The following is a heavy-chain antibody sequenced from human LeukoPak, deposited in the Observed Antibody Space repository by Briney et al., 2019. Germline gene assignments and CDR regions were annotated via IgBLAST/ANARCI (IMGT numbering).Heavy chain of an antibody. J-gene: IGHJ3*02. V-gene: IGHV3-21*01. D-gene: IGHD3-22*01. CDR2: ISSSSSYI. CDR3: ARALFGGYYDSSGYYYGAFDI. Sequence: PGGSLRLSCAASGFTFSSYSMNWVRLAPGKGLEWVSSISSSSSYIYYADSVKGRFTISRDSAKNSLYLQMNSLRAEDTAVYYCARALFGGYYDSSGYYYGAFDIWGQGTMVTVSS. CDR1: GFTFSSYS.